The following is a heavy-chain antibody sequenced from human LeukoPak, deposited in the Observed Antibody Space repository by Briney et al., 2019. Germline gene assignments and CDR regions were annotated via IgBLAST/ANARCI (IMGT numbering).Heavy chain of an antibody. J-gene: IGHJ6*03. D-gene: IGHD2-2*01. CDR2: ISGSGGGT. Sequence: GGSLRFSCAASGFTFSSYAMSWVRQAPGKGLEWVSAISGSGGGTYYADSVKGRFTISRDNAKNSLFLQMDSLRAEDTAVYYCARDPSYCSSTSCYYMDVWGKGTTVTVSS. CDR3: ARDPSYCSSTSCYYMDV. V-gene: IGHV3-23*01. CDR1: GFTFSSYA.